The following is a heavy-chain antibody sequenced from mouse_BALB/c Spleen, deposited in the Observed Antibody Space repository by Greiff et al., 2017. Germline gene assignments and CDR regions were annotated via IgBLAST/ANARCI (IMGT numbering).Heavy chain of an antibody. CDR1: GFSLTSYG. D-gene: IGHD2-1*01. Sequence: VQVVESGPGLVAPSQSLSITCTVSGFSLTSYGVHWVRQPPGKGLEWLGVIWAGGSTNYNSALMSRLSISKDNSKSQVFLKMNSLQTDDTAMYYCARDRGGNYWFAYWGQGTPVTVSA. J-gene: IGHJ3*01. CDR3: ARDRGGNYWFAY. V-gene: IGHV2-9*02. CDR2: IWAGGST.